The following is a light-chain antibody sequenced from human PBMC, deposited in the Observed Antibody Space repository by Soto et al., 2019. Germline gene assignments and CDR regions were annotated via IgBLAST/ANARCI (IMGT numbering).Light chain of an antibody. CDR3: QQYDNLPLS. CDR1: QDIRKY. Sequence: IQITQSPSSLSASVGDRVTITCQATQDIRKYLNWYQQKPGKAPKLLIYDASSLETGVPSRFSGSGSGTDFTLTISSLQPEDFATYYCQQYDNLPLSFGQGTRPEI. V-gene: IGKV1-33*01. CDR2: DAS. J-gene: IGKJ5*01.